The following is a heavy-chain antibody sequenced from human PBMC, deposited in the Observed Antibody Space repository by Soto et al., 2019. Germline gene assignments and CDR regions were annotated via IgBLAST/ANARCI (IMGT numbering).Heavy chain of an antibody. Sequence: GGSLRLSCAASGFTFSSYSMNWVRQAPGKGLEWVSSISSSSSYIYYADSVKGRFTISRDNAKNSLYLQMNSLRAEDTAVYYCARDRAKGKLVEDRYYYYYYGMDVWGQGTTVTVSS. CDR2: ISSSSSYI. CDR1: GFTFSSYS. D-gene: IGHD6-6*01. V-gene: IGHV3-21*01. J-gene: IGHJ6*02. CDR3: ARDRAKGKLVEDRYYYYYYGMDV.